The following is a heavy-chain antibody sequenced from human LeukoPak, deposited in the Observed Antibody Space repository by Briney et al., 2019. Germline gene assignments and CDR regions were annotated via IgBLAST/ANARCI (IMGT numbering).Heavy chain of an antibody. CDR1: GFTFSSYS. CDR2: ISSSSSYI. Sequence: GGSLRLSCAASGFTFSSYSMNWVRQAPGKGLEWVSSISSSSSYIYYADSVKGRFTISRDNAKNSLYLQMNSLRAEDTAVYYCARDRGDNWYFDLWGRGTLVTVSP. J-gene: IGHJ2*01. CDR3: ARDRGDNWYFDL. D-gene: IGHD4-17*01. V-gene: IGHV3-21*04.